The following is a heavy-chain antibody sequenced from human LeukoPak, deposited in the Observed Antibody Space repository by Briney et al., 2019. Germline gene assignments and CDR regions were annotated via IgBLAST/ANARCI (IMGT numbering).Heavy chain of an antibody. V-gene: IGHV1-18*01. CDR1: GYTFTSYG. D-gene: IGHD4-17*01. CDR3: ASGDWGDYDPINFDY. Sequence: ASVKVSCKASGYTFTSYGISWVRQAPGQGLEWMGWISAYNGNTNYAQKLQGRVTMTTDTSTSTAYMELRSLRSDDTAVYYCASGDWGDYDPINFDYWGQGTLVTVSS. CDR2: ISAYNGNT. J-gene: IGHJ4*02.